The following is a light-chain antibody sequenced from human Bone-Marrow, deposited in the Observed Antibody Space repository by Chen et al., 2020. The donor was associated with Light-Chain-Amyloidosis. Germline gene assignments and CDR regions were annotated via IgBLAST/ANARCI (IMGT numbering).Light chain of an antibody. V-gene: IGLV2-14*01. CDR1: SSDVGGDNP. CDR2: EVT. Sequence: QSALTQPASVSGSPGQSITISCTGTSSDVGGDNPVSWYQQHPDKAPKLMIYEVTNRPSCVPLRFSGSKSDSAASLAITGLQTEDEAYYFCSSYTITNTLVFGSGTRVTFL. CDR3: SSYTITNTLV. J-gene: IGLJ1*01.